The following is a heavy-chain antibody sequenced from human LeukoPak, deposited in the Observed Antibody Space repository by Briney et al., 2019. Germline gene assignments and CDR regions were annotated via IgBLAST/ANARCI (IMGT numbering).Heavy chain of an antibody. CDR2: ISWNSGSI. V-gene: IGHV3-9*01. J-gene: IGHJ4*02. CDR1: GFTFDDYA. Sequence: PGGSLRLSCAASGFTFDDYAMHWVRQAPGKGLEWVSGISWNSGSIGYADSVKGRFTISRDNAKNSLYLQMNSLRVEDTAVYYCARGSLRFCSSSSCDPFDSWGQGTLVTVSS. CDR3: ARGSLRFCSSSSCDPFDS. D-gene: IGHD2-2*01.